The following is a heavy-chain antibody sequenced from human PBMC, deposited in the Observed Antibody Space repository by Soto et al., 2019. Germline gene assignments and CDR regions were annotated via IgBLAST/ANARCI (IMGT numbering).Heavy chain of an antibody. CDR3: PSSRECLFAF. D-gene: IGHD3-10*01. CDR2: ISSSSSTI. J-gene: IGHJ4*02. V-gene: IGHV3-48*02. CDR1: GFTFSGYW. Sequence: GGSLRLSCAASGFTFSGYWMHWVRQAPGKGLKWVSCISSSSSTIYYADSVKGRFTTSRDKAKNSLYLQMNSLRDDDTAVYYSPSSRECLFAFGGQGTLVTVSS.